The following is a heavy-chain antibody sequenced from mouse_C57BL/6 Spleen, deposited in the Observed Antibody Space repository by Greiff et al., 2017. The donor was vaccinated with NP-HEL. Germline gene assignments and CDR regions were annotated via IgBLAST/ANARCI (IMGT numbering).Heavy chain of an antibody. Sequence: VQLKQSGPELVKPGASVKISCKASGYSFTDYNMNWVKQSNGKSLEWIGVINPNYGTTSYNQKFKGKATLTVDQSSSTAYMQLNSLTSEDSAVYYCARRITAVVDYAMDDWGQGTSVTVSS. CDR3: ARRITAVVDYAMDD. D-gene: IGHD1-1*01. V-gene: IGHV1-39*01. CDR2: INPNYGTT. CDR1: GYSFTDYN. J-gene: IGHJ4*01.